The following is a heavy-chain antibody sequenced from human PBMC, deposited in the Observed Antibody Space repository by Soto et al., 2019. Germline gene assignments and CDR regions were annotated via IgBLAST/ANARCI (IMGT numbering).Heavy chain of an antibody. CDR2: MNPNSGNT. CDR3: ARVRLNYDILTGYYSPAVLPDY. V-gene: IGHV1-8*01. Sequence: QVQLVQSGAEVKKPGASVKVSCKASGYTFTSYDINWVRQATGQGLEWMGWMNPNSGNTGYAQKFHGRVTMTRNTSISTAYMELSSLRSEDTAVYYCARVRLNYDILTGYYSPAVLPDYWGQGTLVTVSS. CDR1: GYTFTSYD. D-gene: IGHD3-9*01. J-gene: IGHJ4*02.